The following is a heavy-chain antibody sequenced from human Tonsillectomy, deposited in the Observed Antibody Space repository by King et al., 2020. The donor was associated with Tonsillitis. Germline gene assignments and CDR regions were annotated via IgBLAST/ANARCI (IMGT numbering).Heavy chain of an antibody. CDR1: GYSFTSFW. CDR3: ASPRYCGGDCYYGAFEI. J-gene: IGHJ3*02. D-gene: IGHD2-21*02. Sequence: QLVQSGAEVKKPGESLKISCKGSGYSFTSFWIGWVRQMPGKGLEWMGIIYPGDSDTRYSPSFQGQVTISADKSISTAYLQWSSLKASDTAMYYCASPRYCGGDCYYGAFEIWGQGSMVTVSS. CDR2: IYPGDSDT. V-gene: IGHV5-51*03.